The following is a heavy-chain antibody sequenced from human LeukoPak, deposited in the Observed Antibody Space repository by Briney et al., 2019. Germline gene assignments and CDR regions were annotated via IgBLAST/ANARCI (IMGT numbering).Heavy chain of an antibody. CDR2: INTDGTVT. Sequence: RGSLRLSCAASGFTFSKYWMLWVRQAPGKGLESVSRINTDGTVTTYADSVKGRFTVSRDNADNAMFLQMNSVRDEDTAVYYCATKQWLAPPPDSWGQGTPVTVSS. CDR1: GFTFSKYW. D-gene: IGHD6-19*01. V-gene: IGHV3-74*01. J-gene: IGHJ4*02. CDR3: ATKQWLAPPPDS.